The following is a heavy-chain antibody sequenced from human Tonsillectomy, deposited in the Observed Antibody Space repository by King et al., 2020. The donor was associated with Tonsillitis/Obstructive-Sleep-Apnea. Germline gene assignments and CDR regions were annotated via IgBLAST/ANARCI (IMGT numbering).Heavy chain of an antibody. CDR2: TYYRSKWYN. D-gene: IGHD3-9*01. CDR3: AREPPNWYYDILTGPYYYMDV. CDR1: GDSVSSNSAA. V-gene: IGHV6-1*01. Sequence: VQLQQSGPGLVKPSQTLSLTCAISGDSVSSNSAAWNWIRQSPSRGLEWLGRTYYRSKWYNDYAVSVKSRITINPDTSKNQFSLQLNSVTPEDTAVYYCAREPPNWYYDILTGPYYYMDVWGKGTTVTVSS. J-gene: IGHJ6*03.